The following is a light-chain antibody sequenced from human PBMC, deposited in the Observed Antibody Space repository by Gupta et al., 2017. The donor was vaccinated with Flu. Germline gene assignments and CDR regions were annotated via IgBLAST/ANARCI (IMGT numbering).Light chain of an antibody. CDR2: EDN. Sequence: SYELTQPPSLSVSPGQTARITCSGDALSSQYAYWYLQRPGQAPLLLIKEDNQRPSGIPERFSGSSSGTTVTLTISGVRAEDEAHYFCQSADSSSTYPLVFGAGTQLTVL. J-gene: IGLJ2*01. CDR1: ALSSQY. V-gene: IGLV3-25*03. CDR3: QSADSSSTYPLV.